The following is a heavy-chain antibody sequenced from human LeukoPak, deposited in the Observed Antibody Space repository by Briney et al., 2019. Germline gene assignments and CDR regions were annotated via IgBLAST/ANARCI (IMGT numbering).Heavy chain of an antibody. V-gene: IGHV4-34*01. CDR2: INHSGST. CDR1: GGSFSGYY. CDR3: ARRGGPFDY. J-gene: IGHJ4*02. Sequence: PSETLSLTCAVYGGSFSGYYWSWIRQPSGKGLEWIGEINHSGSTNYNPSLKSRVTISVDTSKNQFSLKLSSVTAADTAVYYCARRGGPFDYWGQGTLVTVSS.